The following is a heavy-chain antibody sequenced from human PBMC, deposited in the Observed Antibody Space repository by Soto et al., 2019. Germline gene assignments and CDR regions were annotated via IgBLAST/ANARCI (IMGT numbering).Heavy chain of an antibody. CDR2: ISSSSSYI. D-gene: IGHD1-26*01. CDR3: ARGGNFFVD. CDR1: GFTFSSFS. V-gene: IGHV3-21*01. Sequence: LWGSLRLSCAASGFTFSSFSMDWVRQAPGKGLEWVSSISSSSSYIYYADSVKGRFSISRDNAKNSLSLQMNSLRAGDTAVYYCARGGNFFVDWGQGTMVTVSS. J-gene: IGHJ4*02.